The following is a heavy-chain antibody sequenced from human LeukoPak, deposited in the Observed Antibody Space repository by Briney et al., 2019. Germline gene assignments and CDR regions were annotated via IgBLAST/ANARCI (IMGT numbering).Heavy chain of an antibody. CDR2: IDYSGST. V-gene: IGHV4-59*08. D-gene: IGHD4-23*01. J-gene: IGHJ4*02. Sequence: SETLSLTCTVSGGSISSYYWSWIRQPPGRGLEWIGYIDYSGSTAYNPSLNGRVAVSVDTSKNQFSLKLRSVTAADTAVYYCARLNGGNWGPGILVTVSS. CDR1: GGSISSYY. CDR3: ARLNGGN.